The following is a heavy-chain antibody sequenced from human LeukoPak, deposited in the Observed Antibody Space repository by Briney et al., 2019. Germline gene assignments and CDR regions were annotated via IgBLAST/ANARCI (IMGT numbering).Heavy chain of an antibody. D-gene: IGHD6-19*01. Sequence: PSETLSLTCTVSGGSISSYYWSWIRQPAGKGLEWIGRIYSRGSTNYNPSLQSRVTMSVDTSKNQISLKLNSVTVADTAVYYCARDPMAGAFRAFDIWGQGTMVTVSS. CDR3: ARDPMAGAFRAFDI. V-gene: IGHV4-4*07. CDR1: GGSISSYY. J-gene: IGHJ3*02. CDR2: IYSRGST.